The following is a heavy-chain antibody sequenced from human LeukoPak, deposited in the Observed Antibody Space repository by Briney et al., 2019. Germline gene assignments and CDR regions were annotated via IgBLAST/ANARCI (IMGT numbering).Heavy chain of an antibody. V-gene: IGHV1-18*01. CDR2: SSTYTANT. CDR3: ARDRGGRGNLLLYFGLDV. Sequence: ASVTVSCKASGYTFNSFGISWVRQAPGQGLEWMGWSSTYTANTDYPQNFQDRVTMTTDTSTSTVFMELMSLRSDDTAVYYCARDRGGRGNLLLYFGLDVWGQGTTVTVSS. J-gene: IGHJ6*02. D-gene: IGHD1-26*01. CDR1: GYTFNSFG.